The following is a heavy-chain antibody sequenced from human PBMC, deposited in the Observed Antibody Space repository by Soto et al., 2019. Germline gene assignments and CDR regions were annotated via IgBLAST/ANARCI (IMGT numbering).Heavy chain of an antibody. V-gene: IGHV6-1*01. CDR2: TYYRSKWYN. Sequence: QVHLQQSGPGLVKPSQTISLMCDISGDSVSSVTATWSWIRQSPSRGLEWLGRTYYRSKWYNDYAVSVKSRIVITPDTSNNQLTLQLNSVTPEDTAVYFCARDGSGFHWYFDVWGRGTLVTVSS. CDR3: ARDGSGFHWYFDV. J-gene: IGHJ2*01. D-gene: IGHD6-19*01. CDR1: GDSVSSVTAT.